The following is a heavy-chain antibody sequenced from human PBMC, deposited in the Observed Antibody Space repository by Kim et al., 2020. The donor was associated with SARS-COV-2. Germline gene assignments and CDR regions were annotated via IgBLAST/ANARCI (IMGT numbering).Heavy chain of an antibody. Sequence: SETLSLTCAVYGESFSGYQWSWIRQSPGKGLEWIGEIDQSGSTNYNPSLKSRVTISADTSKNQFSLKLSYVTAADTAVYYFARGRGGITMIVVVITAAEYYFDSWGQGNPVTVSS. D-gene: IGHD3-22*01. CDR2: IDQSGST. J-gene: IGHJ4*02. CDR1: GESFSGYQ. V-gene: IGHV4-34*01. CDR3: ARGRGGITMIVVVITAAEYYFDS.